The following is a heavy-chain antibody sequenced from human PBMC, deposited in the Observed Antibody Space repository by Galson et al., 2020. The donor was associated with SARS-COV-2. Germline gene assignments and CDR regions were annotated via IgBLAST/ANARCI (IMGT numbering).Heavy chain of an antibody. CDR1: GFSFDVYN. V-gene: IGHV3-48*04. CDR3: ARDGMVQGENDH. J-gene: IGHJ4*02. Sequence: GSLRLSCAASGFSFDVYNMDWVRQAPGKGLEWVSYITSSSSNKLYADSVKGRFTISRDNAQRSLYLQMSSLRAEDTAVYYCARDGMVQGENDHWGQGTLVTVSS. CDR2: ITSSSSNK. D-gene: IGHD3-10*01.